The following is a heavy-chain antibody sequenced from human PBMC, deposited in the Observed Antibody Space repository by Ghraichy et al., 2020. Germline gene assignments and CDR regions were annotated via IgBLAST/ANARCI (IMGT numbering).Heavy chain of an antibody. J-gene: IGHJ3*02. CDR2: VSSSSSYI. CDR3: AKVVRSGWYEGVAFDI. V-gene: IGHV3-21*01. D-gene: IGHD6-19*01. Sequence: GGSLRLSCAASGFTFSSYGMNWVRQAPGKGLEWVSFVSSSSSYIYYADSMKGRFTISRDNAKNSLYLQMNSLRAEDTALYYCAKVVRSGWYEGVAFDIWGKGTMVTVSS. CDR1: GFTFSSYG.